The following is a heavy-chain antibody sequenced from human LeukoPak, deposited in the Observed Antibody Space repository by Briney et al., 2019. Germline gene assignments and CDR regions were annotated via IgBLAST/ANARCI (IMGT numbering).Heavy chain of an antibody. V-gene: IGHV3-74*01. CDR1: GFTFSSYW. J-gene: IGHJ4*02. D-gene: IGHD2-2*02. CDR2: INSDGSST. CDR3: ARVPAAIHPYFDY. Sequence: QTGGSLRLSCAASGFTFSSYWMHWVRQAPGKGLVWVSRINSDGSSTSYADSVKGRFTISRDNAKNTLYLQMNSLRAEDTAVYYCARVPAAIHPYFDYWGQGTLVTVSS.